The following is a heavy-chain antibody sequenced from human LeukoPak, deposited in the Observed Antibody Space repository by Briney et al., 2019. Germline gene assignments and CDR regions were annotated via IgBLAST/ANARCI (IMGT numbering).Heavy chain of an antibody. D-gene: IGHD2-21*01. J-gene: IGHJ5*02. Sequence: GGSLRLSCAASGFTFSSYSMNWVRQAPGKGLEWVSYISSSGRTKYYADSVKGRFTISRDNAKDSLYLQMNSLTAEDTAMYYCVRAYHPGGWFDPWGQGTLVTVSS. CDR3: VRAYHPGGWFDP. CDR2: ISSSGRTK. V-gene: IGHV3-48*04. CDR1: GFTFSSYS.